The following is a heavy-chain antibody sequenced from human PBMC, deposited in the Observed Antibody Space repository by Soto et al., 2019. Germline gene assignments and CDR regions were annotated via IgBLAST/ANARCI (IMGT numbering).Heavy chain of an antibody. CDR2: ISVENGDT. CDR3: ARDSLVGPPDD. Sequence: GASVKVSCNASGGTFSTYAITWVRQAPGQGLEWMGWISVENGDTNYAQMFQGRVTLTTDTSTSTAHMDLRRLRSDDTAVYYCARDSLVGPPDDWGQGTMVTVSS. D-gene: IGHD3-9*01. J-gene: IGHJ4*02. V-gene: IGHV1-18*01. CDR1: GGTFSTYA.